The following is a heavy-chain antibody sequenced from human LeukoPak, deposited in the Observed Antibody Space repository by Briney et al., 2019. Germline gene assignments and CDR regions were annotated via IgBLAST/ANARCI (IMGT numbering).Heavy chain of an antibody. CDR3: ARDRFRSTFWDY. CDR1: GYTFGIYT. CDR2: INAGSGNT. Sequence: GASVKVSCKGSGYTFGIYTMHWVRQAPGQRPEWMGWINAGSGNTEYSHKFQGRLTITRDASTSIAYMELSSLRSEDTAVYFCARDRFRSTFWDYWGQGTLVTVSS. D-gene: IGHD1-26*01. V-gene: IGHV1-3*01. J-gene: IGHJ4*02.